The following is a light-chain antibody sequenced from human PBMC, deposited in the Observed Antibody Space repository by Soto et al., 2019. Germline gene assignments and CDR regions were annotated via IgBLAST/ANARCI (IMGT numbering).Light chain of an antibody. CDR2: EVS. Sequence: QSALTQPASVSGSPGQSLTISCTGTSSDVGSYNLVSWYQQHPGKAPKLMIYEVSKRPSGVSNRCSGSKSGNTASLTISGLQAEDEADYYCCSYAGSRRVFGGGTKLTVL. CDR1: SSDVGSYNL. J-gene: IGLJ2*01. CDR3: CSYAGSRRV. V-gene: IGLV2-23*02.